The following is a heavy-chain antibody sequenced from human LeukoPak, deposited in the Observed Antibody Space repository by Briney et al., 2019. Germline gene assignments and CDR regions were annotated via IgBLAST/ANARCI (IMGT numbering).Heavy chain of an antibody. D-gene: IGHD3-9*01. CDR3: ARERYFGRERYCGMDV. J-gene: IGHJ6*02. V-gene: IGHV1-2*02. CDR1: GYSFSGYY. CDR2: INPNSGGT. Sequence: EASVKVSCKASGYSFSGYYMHWVRQAPGQGLEWMGWINPNSGGTNYAQKFQGRVTMTRDTSISTAYMELSRLRSDDTAVYYCARERYFGRERYCGMDVWGQGTTVTVSS.